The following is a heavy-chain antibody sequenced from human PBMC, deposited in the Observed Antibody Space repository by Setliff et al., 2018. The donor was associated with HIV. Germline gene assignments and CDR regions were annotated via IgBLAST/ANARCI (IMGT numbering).Heavy chain of an antibody. CDR2: IYDSGST. J-gene: IGHJ3*01. CDR3: ARPDPQGFGFDV. D-gene: IGHD3-16*01. CDR1: GDSISKKF. V-gene: IGHV4-59*12. Sequence: PSETLSLTCTVFGDSISKKFWSWIRQPPGKGLEWIGYIYDSGSTYHNPSLESRVTISVDTSKNQISLKLSSMTAADTAVYYCARPDPQGFGFDVWGQGTMVTVSS.